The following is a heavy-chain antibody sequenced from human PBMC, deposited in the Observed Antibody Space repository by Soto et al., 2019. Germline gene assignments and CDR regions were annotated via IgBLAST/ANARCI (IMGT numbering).Heavy chain of an antibody. CDR2: IIHIFGTA. Sequence: QVQLVQSGAEVKKPGSSVKVSCKASGGTFSSYAISWVRQAPGQGLEWMGGIIHIFGTANYAQKFQGRVTITADESTSTAYMELSSLRSEDTAVYYCARALGMDNRYYYYGMDVWGQGTTVTVSS. CDR3: ARALGMDNRYYYYGMDV. D-gene: IGHD3-3*01. V-gene: IGHV1-69*01. CDR1: GGTFSSYA. J-gene: IGHJ6*02.